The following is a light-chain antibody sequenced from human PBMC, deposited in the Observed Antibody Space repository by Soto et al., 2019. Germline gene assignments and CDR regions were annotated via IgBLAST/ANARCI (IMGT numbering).Light chain of an antibody. Sequence: QSVLTQPPSASGTPGQRVTISCSGSSSNIENYYVYWYQQLPGTAPKLLIYRNNQRPSGVPDRFSGSKSGTSASLAISELRSEDEADYYCATWNDSLRGWVFGGGTKLTVL. CDR2: RNN. CDR1: SSNIENYY. J-gene: IGLJ3*02. CDR3: ATWNDSLRGWV. V-gene: IGLV1-47*01.